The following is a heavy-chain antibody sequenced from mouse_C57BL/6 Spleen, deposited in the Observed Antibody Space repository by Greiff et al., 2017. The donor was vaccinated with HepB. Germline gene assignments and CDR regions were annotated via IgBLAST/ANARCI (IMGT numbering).Heavy chain of an antibody. CDR1: GYTFTSYW. CDR3: ARSYYRPYYYAMDY. D-gene: IGHD2-14*01. J-gene: IGHJ4*01. V-gene: IGHV1-52*01. CDR2: IDPSDSET. Sequence: QVQLQQPGAELVRPGSSVKLSCKASGYTFTSYWMHWVKQRPIQGLEWIGNIDPSDSETHYNQKFKDKATLTVDKSSSTAYMQLSSLTSEDSAVYYCARSYYRPYYYAMDYWGQGTSVTVSS.